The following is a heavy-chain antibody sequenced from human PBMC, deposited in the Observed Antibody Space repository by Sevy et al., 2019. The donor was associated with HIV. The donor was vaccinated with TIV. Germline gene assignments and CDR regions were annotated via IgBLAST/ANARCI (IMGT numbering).Heavy chain of an antibody. Sequence: SDTLSLTCTVSGGSISSSSYYWGWIRQPPGKGLEWIGSIYYSGSTYYNPSLKSRVTISVDTSKNQFSLKLSSVTAADTAVYYCASHSMAAVLGYWGQGTLVTVSS. CDR3: ASHSMAAVLGY. J-gene: IGHJ4*02. CDR1: GGSISSSSYY. CDR2: IYYSGST. V-gene: IGHV4-39*01. D-gene: IGHD3-16*01.